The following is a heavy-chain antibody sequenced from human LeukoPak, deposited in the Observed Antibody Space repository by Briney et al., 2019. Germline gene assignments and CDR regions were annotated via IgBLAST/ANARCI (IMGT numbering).Heavy chain of an antibody. CDR2: IRSKAYGGTT. D-gene: IGHD2-21*02. Sequence: SGGSLRLSCTASGFTFGDYAMSWFRQAPGKGLEWVGFIRSKAYGGTTEYAASVKGRFTISRDDSKSIAYLQMNSLKTEDTAVYYCTRDGDPYCGGDCPEYFQHWGQGTLVTVSS. CDR1: GFTFGDYA. V-gene: IGHV3-49*03. J-gene: IGHJ1*01. CDR3: TRDGDPYCGGDCPEYFQH.